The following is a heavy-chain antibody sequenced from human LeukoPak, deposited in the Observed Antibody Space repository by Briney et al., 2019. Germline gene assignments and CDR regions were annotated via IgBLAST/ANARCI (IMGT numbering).Heavy chain of an antibody. CDR2: ISAYNGNT. Sequence: ASVKVSCKASGNTFTGYYVHWVRQAPGQGLEWMGWISAYNGNTNYAQKLQGRLTMTTDTSTSTAYMELRSLRSDDTAVYYCARDSMTGAFDIWGQGTMVTVSS. CDR3: ARDSMTGAFDI. V-gene: IGHV1-18*04. D-gene: IGHD2/OR15-2a*01. CDR1: GNTFTGYY. J-gene: IGHJ3*02.